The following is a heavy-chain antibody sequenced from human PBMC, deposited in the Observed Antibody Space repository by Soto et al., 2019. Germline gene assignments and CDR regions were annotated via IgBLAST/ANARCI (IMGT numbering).Heavy chain of an antibody. Sequence: EVQLVESGGGLVQPGGSLRLSCAASGFTVSSNYMSWVRQAPGKGLEWVSVIYSGGSTYYADSVKGRFTISRDNSXNXLXXQMNSLRAEDTAVYYCAREGMVRGVSSRKERPFDLWGRGTLVTVSS. CDR3: AREGMVRGVSSRKERPFDL. CDR2: IYSGGST. J-gene: IGHJ2*01. CDR1: GFTVSSNY. D-gene: IGHD3-10*01. V-gene: IGHV3-66*01.